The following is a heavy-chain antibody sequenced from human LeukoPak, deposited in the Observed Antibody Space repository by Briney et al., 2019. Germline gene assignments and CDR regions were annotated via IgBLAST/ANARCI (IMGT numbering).Heavy chain of an antibody. CDR1: GFTFSSYS. J-gene: IGHJ5*02. CDR2: ISSSSSYI. V-gene: IGHV3-21*01. D-gene: IGHD3-10*01. Sequence: GGSLRLSCAASGFTFSSYSMNWVRQAPGKGLEWVSSISSSSSYIYYADSVKGRFTISRDNAKNSLYLQMNSLRAEDTAVYYCARAPQGRWFDPWGQGTLVTVSS. CDR3: ARAPQGRWFDP.